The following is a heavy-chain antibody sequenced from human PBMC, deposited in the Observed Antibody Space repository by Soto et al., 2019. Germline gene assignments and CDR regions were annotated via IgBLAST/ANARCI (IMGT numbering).Heavy chain of an antibody. D-gene: IGHD3-10*01. CDR1: GFTFSHYG. CDR3: ARDLNHYASGRYPHGMDV. J-gene: IGHJ6*02. CDR2: IWYDGSNR. V-gene: IGHV3-33*01. Sequence: QVQLVESGGGVVQPGRSLRLSCAASGFTFSHYGMHWVRQAPGKGLEWVAVIWYDGSNRYYADSVKGRFTISRDDSKNTLYLQTNSLRAEYTAVYYCARDLNHYASGRYPHGMDVWGQGTTVTVSS.